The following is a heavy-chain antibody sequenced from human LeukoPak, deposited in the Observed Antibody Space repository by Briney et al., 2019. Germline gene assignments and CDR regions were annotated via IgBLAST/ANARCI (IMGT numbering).Heavy chain of an antibody. V-gene: IGHV4-59*08. CDR1: GGSISSYY. CDR2: IYYSGST. CDR3: ARQDYYYDSSGYPPAFFDY. Sequence: PSETLSLTCTVSGGSISSYYWSWIRQPPGKGLEWIGYIYYSGSTNYNPSLKSRVTISVDTSKNQFSLKLSSVTAADTAVYYCARQDYYYDSSGYPPAFFDYWGQGTLVTVSS. D-gene: IGHD3-22*01. J-gene: IGHJ4*02.